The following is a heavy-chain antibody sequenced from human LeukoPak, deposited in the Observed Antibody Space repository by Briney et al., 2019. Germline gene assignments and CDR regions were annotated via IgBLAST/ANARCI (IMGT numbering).Heavy chain of an antibody. CDR3: ARDTWTTVTHIFDY. J-gene: IGHJ4*02. CDR2: IKQDGTEK. Sequence: GGSLRLSCAASGFTFTTYWMSWVRQAPGKGLEWVANIKQDGTEKYYVDSVKGRFTISRDNAKNSLYLQMNSLRVEDTAVYYCARDTWTTVTHIFDYWGQGTLVTVSS. D-gene: IGHD4-17*01. CDR1: GFTFTTYW. V-gene: IGHV3-7*01.